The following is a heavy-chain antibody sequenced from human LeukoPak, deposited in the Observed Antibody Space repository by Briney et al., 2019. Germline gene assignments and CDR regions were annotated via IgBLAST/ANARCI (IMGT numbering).Heavy chain of an antibody. CDR2: IKPDGNDK. J-gene: IGHJ4*02. D-gene: IGHD2-21*02. Sequence: GSLRLSCVASGFTFSIHWMTWVRQAPGKGLEWVATIKPDGNDKFFVDSVKGRFTISRDNAKTSLFLQMNSLRAEDTAIYYCTTSDSEYWGQGALVTVSS. CDR3: TTSDSEY. V-gene: IGHV3-7*03. CDR1: GFTFSIHW.